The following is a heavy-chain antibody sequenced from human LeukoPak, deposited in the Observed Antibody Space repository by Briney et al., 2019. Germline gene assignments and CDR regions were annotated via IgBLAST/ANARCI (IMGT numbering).Heavy chain of an antibody. D-gene: IGHD6-13*01. CDR3: AKYSSSWLFDY. CDR2: ISGSGGNT. V-gene: IGHV3-23*01. J-gene: IGHJ4*02. CDR1: GFTLSSYA. Sequence: PGGSLRLSCAASGFTLSSYAMSWVRQAPGKGLEWVSAISGSGGNTYYADSAKGRFTISRDNSKNTLYLQMNSLRAEDTAVYYCAKYSSSWLFDYWGQGTLVTVSS.